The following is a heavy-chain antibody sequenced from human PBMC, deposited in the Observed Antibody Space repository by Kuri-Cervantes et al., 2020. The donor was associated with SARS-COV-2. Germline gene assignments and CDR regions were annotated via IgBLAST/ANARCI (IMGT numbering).Heavy chain of an antibody. CDR3: ARDQGGSYWWDAFDI. D-gene: IGHD1-26*01. CDR1: GFTFGDYA. Sequence: GESLKISCTASGFTFGDYAMSWVRQAPGSGLEWVALISYDGNNKFYADSVKGRFTISRDNSKNTLYLQMNSLRAEDTAVYYCARDQGGSYWWDAFDIWGQGTMVTVSS. CDR2: ISYDGNNK. J-gene: IGHJ3*02. V-gene: IGHV3-30*04.